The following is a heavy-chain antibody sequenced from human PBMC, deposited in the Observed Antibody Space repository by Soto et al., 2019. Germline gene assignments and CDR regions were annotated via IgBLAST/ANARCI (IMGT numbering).Heavy chain of an antibody. D-gene: IGHD3-3*01. CDR2: IYYGGST. V-gene: IGHV4-59*08. J-gene: IGHJ4*02. CDR1: GGSISSYY. Sequence: SETLSLTCTVSGGSISSYYWSWIRQPPGKGLEWIGYIYYGGSTNYNPSLKSRVTISVDTSKNQFSLKLSSVTAADTAVYYCARQSRTDFWSGALYYFDYWGQGTLVTVSS. CDR3: ARQSRTDFWSGALYYFDY.